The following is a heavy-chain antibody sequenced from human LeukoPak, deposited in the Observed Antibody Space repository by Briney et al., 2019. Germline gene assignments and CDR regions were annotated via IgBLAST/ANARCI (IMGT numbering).Heavy chain of an antibody. CDR2: IYYTGNT. CDR3: TKSDGYGLIRI. V-gene: IGHV4-39*07. J-gene: IGHJ3*02. CDR1: GDSIIGYY. Sequence: SETLSLTCSVSGDSIIGYYWGWIRQPPGKGLEWIGNIYYTGNTYHNSSLKSRVTISLDTSKNQFSLKVISMTAADTAAYYCTKSDGYGLIRICGRGTMVTVSS. D-gene: IGHD3-10*01.